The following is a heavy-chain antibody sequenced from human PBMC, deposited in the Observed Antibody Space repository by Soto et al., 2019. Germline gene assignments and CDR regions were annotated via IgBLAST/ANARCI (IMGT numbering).Heavy chain of an antibody. CDR1: GYSFTSYL. V-gene: IGHV5-51*01. CDR2: IYPGDSDT. J-gene: IGHJ6*02. D-gene: IGHD1-7*01. CDR3: ASELSRYGLDV. Sequence: GESLKISCKGSGYSFTSYLIAWVRHMPGKGLEWMGIIYPGDSDTRYSPSFQGQVTMSADKSISTAYLQWSSLKASDTALYYCASELSRYGLDVWGQGTTVTVSS.